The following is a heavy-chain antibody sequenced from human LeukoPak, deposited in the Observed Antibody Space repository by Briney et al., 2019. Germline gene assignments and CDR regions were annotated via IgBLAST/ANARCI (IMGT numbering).Heavy chain of an antibody. J-gene: IGHJ4*02. V-gene: IGHV4-31*03. CDR1: GGSISSGGYY. CDR2: IYYSGST. CDR3: ARVGSSVFWYFDY. D-gene: IGHD3-3*01. Sequence: SETLSPTCTVSGGSISSGGYYWSWIRQHPGKGLEWIGYIYYSGSTYYNPSLKSRVTISVDTSKNQFSLKLSSVTAADTAVYYCARVGSSVFWYFDYWGQGTLVTVSS.